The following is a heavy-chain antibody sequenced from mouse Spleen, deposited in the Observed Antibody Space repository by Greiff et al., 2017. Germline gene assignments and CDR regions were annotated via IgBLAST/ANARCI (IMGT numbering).Heavy chain of an antibody. CDR3: AREGFTTVVATRCAY. Sequence: QVQLQQPGAELVKPGASVKLSCKASGYTFTSYWMHWVKQRPGQGLEWIGMIHPNSGSTNYNEKFKSKATLTVDKSSSTAYMQLSSLTSEDSAVYYCAREGFTTVVATRCAYWGQGTRVTVSA. CDR2: IHPNSGST. D-gene: IGHD1-1*01. J-gene: IGHJ3*01. V-gene: IGHV1-64*01. CDR1: GYTFTSYW.